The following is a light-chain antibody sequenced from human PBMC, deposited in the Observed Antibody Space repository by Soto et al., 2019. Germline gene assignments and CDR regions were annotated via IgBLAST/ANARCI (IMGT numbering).Light chain of an antibody. CDR2: EVI. V-gene: IGLV2-14*01. Sequence: QSALTQPASVSGSPGQSITISCTGTTSDLAGYNYVSWYQQYPGKAPKLMIYEVINRSSGVSNRFSGSKSANSASLTISGLQAEDEADYYCSSYPTTDTYVFGTGTKV. CDR3: SSYPTTDTYV. CDR1: TSDLAGYNY. J-gene: IGLJ1*01.